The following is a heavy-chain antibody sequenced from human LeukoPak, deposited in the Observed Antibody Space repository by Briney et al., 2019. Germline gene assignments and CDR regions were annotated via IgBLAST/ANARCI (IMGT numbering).Heavy chain of an antibody. V-gene: IGHV4-59*01. Sequence: SETRSLTCNVSGGSISNYYWSWIRQPPGRGLEWIGYFLYSGSTNYNYNPSLKSRVTISVDTSKNQFSLKLTSVTAADTAIYYCARGICTNGVCSFHPFDYWGQGTLITVSS. CDR3: ARGICTNGVCSFHPFDY. CDR1: GGSISNYY. J-gene: IGHJ4*02. CDR2: FLYSGSTNY. D-gene: IGHD2-8*01.